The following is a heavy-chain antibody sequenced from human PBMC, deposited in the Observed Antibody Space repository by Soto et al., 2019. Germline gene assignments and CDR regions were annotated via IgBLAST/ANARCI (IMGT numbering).Heavy chain of an antibody. CDR2: IFSQDEK. CDR1: GFSLSNARMG. V-gene: IGHV2-26*01. CDR3: ARCALLCFGEWWFDP. Sequence: QVTLKDSGPVLVKPTETLTLTCTVSGFSLSNARMGVSWIRQPPGKALEWLAHIFSQDEKSYSTSLKSRLTNSKDTSKSQVVLTKTDMAPVDTSAYYCARCALLCFGEWWFDPWGQGTLVTVSS. J-gene: IGHJ5*02. D-gene: IGHD3-10*01.